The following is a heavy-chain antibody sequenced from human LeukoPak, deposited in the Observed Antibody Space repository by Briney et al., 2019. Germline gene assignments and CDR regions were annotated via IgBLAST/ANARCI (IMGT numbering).Heavy chain of an antibody. CDR1: GYTFTSYG. J-gene: IGHJ5*02. Sequence: ASVKVSCKASGYTFTSYGISWVRQAPGQGLEWMGWISAYNGNTNYAQKLQGRVTMTTDTSTSTAYMELRSLRSDDTAVYYCARDGAAYYYGSGRFDPWGQGTLVTVSS. CDR3: ARDGAAYYYGSGRFDP. CDR2: ISAYNGNT. V-gene: IGHV1-18*01. D-gene: IGHD3-10*01.